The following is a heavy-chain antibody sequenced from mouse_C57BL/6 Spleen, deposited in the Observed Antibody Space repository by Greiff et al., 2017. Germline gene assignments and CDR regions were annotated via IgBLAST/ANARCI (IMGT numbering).Heavy chain of an antibody. V-gene: IGHV10-1*01. Sequence: EVKLMESGGGLVQPTGSLKLSCAASGFSFNTYAMNWVRQAPGKGLEWVARIRSKRNNYATYYADSVKDRFTISRDDSESMLYLQMNNLKTEDTAMYYCVRDDGYDWFAYWGQGTLVTVSA. CDR1: GFSFNTYA. D-gene: IGHD2-3*01. CDR2: IRSKRNNYAT. J-gene: IGHJ3*01. CDR3: VRDDGYDWFAY.